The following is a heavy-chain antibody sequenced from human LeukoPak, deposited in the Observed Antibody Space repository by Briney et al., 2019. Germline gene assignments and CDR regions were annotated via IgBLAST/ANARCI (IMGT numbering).Heavy chain of an antibody. V-gene: IGHV4-59*01. CDR3: ARDDYRYDILTGYWSDAFGI. D-gene: IGHD3-9*01. CDR1: GGSISSYY. J-gene: IGHJ3*02. CDR2: IYYSGST. Sequence: SETLSLTCTVSGGSISSYYWSWIRQPPGKGLEWIGYIYYSGSTNYNPSLKSRVTISVDTSKNQFSLKLSSVTAADTAVYYCARDDYRYDILTGYWSDAFGIWGQGTMVTVSS.